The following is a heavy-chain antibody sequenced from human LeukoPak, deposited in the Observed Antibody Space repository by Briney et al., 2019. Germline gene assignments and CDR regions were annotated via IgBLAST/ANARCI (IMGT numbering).Heavy chain of an antibody. V-gene: IGHV3-30*04. CDR1: GFTFFSFA. CDR3: ARDITGSYSFDY. J-gene: IGHJ4*02. Sequence: PGGSLRLSCTVSGFTFFSFAMHWVRQAPGKGLEWVANIQHDGSVKWYVDSVKGRFTISRDNSKNTMYLEMNSLIPGDTAVYYCARDITGSYSFDYWGQGTLVTVSS. D-gene: IGHD1-20*01. CDR2: IQHDGSVK.